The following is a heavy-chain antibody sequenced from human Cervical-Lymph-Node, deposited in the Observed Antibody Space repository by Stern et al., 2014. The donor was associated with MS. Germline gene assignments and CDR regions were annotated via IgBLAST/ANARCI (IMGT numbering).Heavy chain of an antibody. Sequence: VQLVESGGDVVQPGWSLRLSCAASGFNFNNYGMHWVRQAPGKGLEWVAAISSTCNNQYYADSVQGRFPISRDKSRNSVHLEMSSLRPEDTAVYYCAKSPYWGQGTLVSVST. CDR2: ISSTCNNQ. J-gene: IGHJ4*02. CDR1: GFNFNNYG. CDR3: AKSPY. V-gene: IGHV3-30*18.